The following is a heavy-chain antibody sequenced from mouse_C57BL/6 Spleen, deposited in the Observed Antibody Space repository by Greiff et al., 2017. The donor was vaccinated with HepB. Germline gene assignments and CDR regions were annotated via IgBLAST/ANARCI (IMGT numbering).Heavy chain of an antibody. D-gene: IGHD1-1*01. CDR2: ISSGNDYT. J-gene: IGHJ3*01. Sequence: EVKLVESGEGLVKPGGSLKISCAASGFTFSNYDMYWVRQTQEKRLEWVAYISSGNDYTYYTDNVKGLFTISRDNARNTVYLQMSSLKTEDTAMYSGTCETTTGEWFAYWGQGTLVTVSA. V-gene: IGHV5-9-1*02. CDR3: TCETTTGEWFAY. CDR1: GFTFSNYD.